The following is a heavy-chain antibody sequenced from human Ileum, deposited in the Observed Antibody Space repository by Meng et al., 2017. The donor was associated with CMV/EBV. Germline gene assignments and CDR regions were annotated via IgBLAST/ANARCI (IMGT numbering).Heavy chain of an antibody. CDR3: ARMDGAHTYYYDSSGYEVWFDP. J-gene: IGHJ5*02. D-gene: IGHD3-22*01. CDR1: GGSISSSSYY. CDR2: IYYSGST. V-gene: IGHV4-39*07. Sequence: SETLSLTCTVSGGSISSSSYYWGWIRQPPGKGLEWIGSIYYSGSTYDNPSLKSRVTISVDTSKNQFSLTLSSVTAADTAVYYCARMDGAHTYYYDSSGYEVWFDPWGQGTLVTVSS.